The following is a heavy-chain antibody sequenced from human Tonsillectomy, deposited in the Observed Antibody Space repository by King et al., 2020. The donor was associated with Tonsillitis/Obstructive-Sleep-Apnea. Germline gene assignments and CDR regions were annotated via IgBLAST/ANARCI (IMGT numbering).Heavy chain of an antibody. J-gene: IGHJ3*02. CDR3: ARGEMATISPAFDI. CDR2: ISYDGSDK. V-gene: IGHV3-30*04. Sequence: QVQLVESGGGVVQPGRSRRLSCVASGVTFRHYAMHWVRQAPGKGLEWAALISYDGSDKYYADSVKGRFTISRDNSKNTVYLQMNFLRPEDTAVYYCARGEMATISPAFDIWGQGTMVTVSS. CDR1: GVTFRHYA. D-gene: IGHD5-24*01.